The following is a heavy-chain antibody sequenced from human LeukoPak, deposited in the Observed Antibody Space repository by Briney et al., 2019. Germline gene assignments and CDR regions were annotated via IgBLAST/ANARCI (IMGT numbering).Heavy chain of an antibody. CDR2: ISGSGGST. V-gene: IGHV3-23*01. Sequence: ETLSLTCTVSGGSISSYYWSWVRQAPGKGLEWVSAISGSGGSTYYADSVKGRFTISRDNSKNTLYLQMNSLRAEDTAVYYCAKEAYGDYDFDYWGQGTLVTVSS. CDR3: AKEAYGDYDFDY. D-gene: IGHD4-17*01. J-gene: IGHJ4*02. CDR1: GGSISSYY.